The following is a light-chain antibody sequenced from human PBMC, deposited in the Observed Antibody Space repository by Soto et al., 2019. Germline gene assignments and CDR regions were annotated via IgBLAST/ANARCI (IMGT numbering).Light chain of an antibody. J-gene: IGKJ1*01. CDR2: DAS. V-gene: IGKV3-15*01. Sequence: EIVMTQSSATLSVSPGERATLSCRASQSVSINLAWYQQKPGQAPGLLIYDASTRATGIPARFSGSGSGTEFTLTISSLQSEDFAVYYCQQYNNWPRTFGQGTKVEIK. CDR1: QSVSIN. CDR3: QQYNNWPRT.